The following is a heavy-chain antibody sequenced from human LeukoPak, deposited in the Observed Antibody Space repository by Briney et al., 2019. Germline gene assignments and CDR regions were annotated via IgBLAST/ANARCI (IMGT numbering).Heavy chain of an antibody. J-gene: IGHJ5*02. CDR3: ARDKIEGIIAAAGPQGYNWFDP. D-gene: IGHD6-13*01. Sequence: ASVKVSCKASRYSISELSIHWVRQAPGQGLEWMGIINPSGGSTSYAQKFQGRVTMTRDTSTSTVYMELSRLRSDDTAVYYCARDKIEGIIAAAGPQGYNWFDPWGQGTLVTVSS. CDR2: INPSGGST. V-gene: IGHV1-46*01. CDR1: RYSISELS.